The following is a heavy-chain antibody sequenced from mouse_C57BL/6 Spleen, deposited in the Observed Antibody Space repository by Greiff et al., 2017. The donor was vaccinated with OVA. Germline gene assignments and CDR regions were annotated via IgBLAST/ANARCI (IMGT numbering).Heavy chain of an antibody. CDR2: INPNYGTT. V-gene: IGHV1-39*01. Sequence: QLQESGPELVKPGASVKISCKASGYPFTDYNMNWVKQSNGKSLEWIGVINPNYGTTSYNQKFKGKATLTVDQSSSTAYMQLNSLTSEDSAVYYCARYPTTVVARYFDVWGTGTTVTVSS. J-gene: IGHJ1*03. CDR3: ARYPTTVVARYFDV. CDR1: GYPFTDYN. D-gene: IGHD1-1*01.